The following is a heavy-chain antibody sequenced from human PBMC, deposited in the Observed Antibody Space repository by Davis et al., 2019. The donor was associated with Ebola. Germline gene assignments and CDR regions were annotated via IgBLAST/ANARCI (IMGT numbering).Heavy chain of an antibody. Sequence: PSETLSLTCAVYGGSFSGYYWSWIRQPPGKGLEWIGEINHSGSTNYNPSLKSRVTISVDTSKNQFSLKLSSVTAADTAVYYCAREHYYGSGSYRDYWGQGTLVTVSS. CDR2: INHSGST. V-gene: IGHV4-34*01. CDR3: AREHYYGSGSYRDY. J-gene: IGHJ4*02. D-gene: IGHD3-10*01. CDR1: GGSFSGYY.